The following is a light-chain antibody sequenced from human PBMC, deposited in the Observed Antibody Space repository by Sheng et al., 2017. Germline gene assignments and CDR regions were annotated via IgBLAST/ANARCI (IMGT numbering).Light chain of an antibody. CDR2: KDN. CDR3: QSGDNDFLSVI. Sequence: SYELTQSPSVSVSPGQTARISCSGDALPKQYVFWYQQKSGQAPILFIYKDNKRPSGIPERFSGTTSGTTATLTISEVEAEDEADYYCQSGDNDFLSVIFGGGTKLTVL. J-gene: IGLJ2*01. V-gene: IGLV3-25*03. CDR1: ALPKQY.